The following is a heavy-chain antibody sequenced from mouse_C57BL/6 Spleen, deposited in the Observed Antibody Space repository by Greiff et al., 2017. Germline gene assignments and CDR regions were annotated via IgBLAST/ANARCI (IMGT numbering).Heavy chain of an antibody. J-gene: IGHJ4*01. V-gene: IGHV1-80*01. D-gene: IGHD2-2*01. CDR2: IYPGDGDT. Sequence: VQVVESGAELVKPGASVKISCKASGYAFSSYWMNWVKQRPGKGLEWIGQIYPGDGDTNYNGKFKGKATLTADKSSSTAYMQLSSLTSEDSAVYFCAVYYGYDSYYAMDYWGQGTSVTVSS. CDR3: AVYYGYDSYYAMDY. CDR1: GYAFSSYW.